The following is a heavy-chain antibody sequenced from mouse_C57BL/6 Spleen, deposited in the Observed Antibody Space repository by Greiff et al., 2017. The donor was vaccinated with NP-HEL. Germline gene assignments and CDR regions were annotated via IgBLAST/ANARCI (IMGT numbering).Heavy chain of an antibody. D-gene: IGHD2-4*01. CDR1: GYTFTSYW. CDR3: ARRGINYDYDDPDY. CDR2: IDPNGGGT. J-gene: IGHJ2*01. V-gene: IGHV1-72*01. Sequence: QVQLQQSGAELVKPGASVKLSCKASGYTFTSYWMHWVKQRPGRGLEWIGRIDPNGGGTKYNEKFTSKATLTVAKPTSTAYMQLSSLTSEDDAGDNCARRGINYDYDDPDYWGKGTTLTVSS.